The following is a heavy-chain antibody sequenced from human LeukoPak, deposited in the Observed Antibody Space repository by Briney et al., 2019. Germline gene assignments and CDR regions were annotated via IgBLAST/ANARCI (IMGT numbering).Heavy chain of an antibody. J-gene: IGHJ6*04. V-gene: IGHV3-7*01. CDR1: GFTFTRYW. CDR2: IKEDGSKK. CDR3: AELGITMIGGV. D-gene: IGHD3-10*02. Sequence: GGSLRLSCAASGFTFTRYWMSWVRQAPGKGLEWVANIKEDGSKKNYADSVKGRFTISRDNAKNSLYLQMNSLRAEDTAVYYCAELGITMIGGVWGKGTTVTISS.